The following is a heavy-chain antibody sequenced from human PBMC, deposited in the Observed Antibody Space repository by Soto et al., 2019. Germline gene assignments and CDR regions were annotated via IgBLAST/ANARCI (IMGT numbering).Heavy chain of an antibody. D-gene: IGHD3-10*02. CDR3: AGAVSDFDVRRYRTSYFDQ. V-gene: IGHV4-31*02. Sequence: SETRSLTWTVSGASVSTGGYYWTWIRQHPGKVLDWIGYIDNSGSTYYNPSLTGRVDISVDTSKNQFSLNLQSLTAADTAFYYCAGAVSDFDVRRYRTSYFDQWGQGILVTVSS. J-gene: IGHJ4*02. CDR1: GASVSTGGYY. CDR2: IDNSGST.